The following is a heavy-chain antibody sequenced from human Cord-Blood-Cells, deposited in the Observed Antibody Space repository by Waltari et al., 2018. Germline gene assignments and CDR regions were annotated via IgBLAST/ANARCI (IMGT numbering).Heavy chain of an antibody. V-gene: IGHV4-39*01. CDR3: ARRSIAAAGTDY. J-gene: IGHJ4*02. CDR2: IYYSGST. Sequence: QLQLQESGPGLVKHSETLSLTCTVSGGSISSSSFYWGWIRQPPGKGLEWIGSIYYSGSTYYNPSLKSRVTISVDTSKNQFSLKLSSVTAADTAVYYCARRSIAAAGTDYWGQGTLVTVSS. D-gene: IGHD6-13*01. CDR1: GGSISSSSFY.